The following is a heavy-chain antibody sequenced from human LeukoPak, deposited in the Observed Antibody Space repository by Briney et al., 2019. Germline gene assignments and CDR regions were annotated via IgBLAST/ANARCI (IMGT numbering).Heavy chain of an antibody. CDR2: IDWDDDK. V-gene: IGHV2-70*11. CDR3: ARTDSNGYYSDY. D-gene: IGHD3-22*01. CDR1: GFSLSTSGMC. J-gene: IGHJ4*02. Sequence: VSGPTLVNPTQTLTLTCTFSGFSLSTSGMCVSWIRQPPGKALEWLARIDWDDDKYYNTSLKTRLTISKGTSKNQVVLTMTNMDPVDTATYYCARTDSNGYYSDYWGQGTLVTVSS.